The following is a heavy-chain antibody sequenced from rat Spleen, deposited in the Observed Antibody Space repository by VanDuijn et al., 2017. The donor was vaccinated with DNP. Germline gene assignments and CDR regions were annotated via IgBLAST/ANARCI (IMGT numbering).Heavy chain of an antibody. Sequence: QVQLKESGPGLVQPSQTLSLTCTVSGFSLTTFTVAWVRQPPGKGLEWIAAMSSGGRTYYSSPLKSRLSISRDTSKSQVFLEMNSLQTEDTAFYLCTGVDSYPGLPFEYWGQGVMVTVSS. V-gene: IGHV2-6*01. J-gene: IGHJ2*01. CDR1: GFSLTTFT. D-gene: IGHD1-4*01. CDR3: TGVDSYPGLPFEY. CDR2: MSSGGRT.